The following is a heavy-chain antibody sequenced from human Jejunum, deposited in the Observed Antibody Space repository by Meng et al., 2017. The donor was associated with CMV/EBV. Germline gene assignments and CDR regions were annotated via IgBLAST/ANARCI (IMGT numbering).Heavy chain of an antibody. Sequence: SGGSVSSGSNYWSWIRQPPGKGLEWIGCIYYSGSTNYNPSLVSRVTISVDTSKNQFSLKLNSVTAADTAVYYCARATGFQLRNFDYWGQGTLVTASS. D-gene: IGHD4-23*01. CDR2: IYYSGST. J-gene: IGHJ4*02. CDR1: GGSVSSGSNY. CDR3: ARATGFQLRNFDY. V-gene: IGHV4-61*01.